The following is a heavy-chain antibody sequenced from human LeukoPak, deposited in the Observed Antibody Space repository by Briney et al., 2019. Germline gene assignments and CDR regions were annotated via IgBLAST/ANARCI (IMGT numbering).Heavy chain of an antibody. V-gene: IGHV4-59*01. CDR2: IYTSGST. Sequence: SETLSLTCTVSGGSISSYYWSWIRQPPGKGLEWIGYIYTSGSTNYNPSLKSRVTISVDTSKNQFSLKLSSVTAADTAVYYCAREKLLWFGAIDYWGQGTLVTVSS. CDR1: GGSISSYY. J-gene: IGHJ4*02. CDR3: AREKLLWFGAIDY. D-gene: IGHD3-10*01.